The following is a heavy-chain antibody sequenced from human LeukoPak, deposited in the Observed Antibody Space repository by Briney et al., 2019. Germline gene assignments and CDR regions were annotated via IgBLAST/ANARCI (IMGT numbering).Heavy chain of an antibody. J-gene: IGHJ5*02. V-gene: IGHV3-66*01. Sequence: GGSLRLSCAASGFTVSSNEMSWVRQAPGKGLEWVSVIYSGGSTYYADSVKGRFTISRDNSKNTLYLQMNSLRAEDTAVYYCARGQYSGSYYDSRWFDPWGQGTLVTVSS. CDR3: ARGQYSGSYYDSRWFDP. CDR2: IYSGGST. CDR1: GFTVSSNE. D-gene: IGHD1-26*01.